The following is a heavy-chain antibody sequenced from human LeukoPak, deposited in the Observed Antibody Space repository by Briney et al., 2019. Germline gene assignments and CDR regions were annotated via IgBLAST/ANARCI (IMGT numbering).Heavy chain of an antibody. D-gene: IGHD3-3*01. J-gene: IGHJ3*02. CDR2: IYHSGST. V-gene: IGHV4-39*02. CDR3: ARSPTFFGVPNAAFDI. Sequence: SETLSLTCTVSGGSISSSSYYWGWIRQPPGKGLEWIGSIYHSGSTYYNPSLKSRVTISVDSSKNHFSLKLSSVTAADTAVYYCARSPTFFGVPNAAFDIWGQGTVVTVSS. CDR1: GGSISSSSYY.